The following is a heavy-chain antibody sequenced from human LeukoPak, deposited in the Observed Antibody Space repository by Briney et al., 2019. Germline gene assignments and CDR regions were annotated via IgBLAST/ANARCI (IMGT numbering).Heavy chain of an antibody. J-gene: IGHJ4*02. CDR1: GFTFSSYA. D-gene: IGHD1-26*01. CDR2: ISYDGSNK. Sequence: GGSLRLSCAASGFTFSSYAMHWVRQAPGKGLEWVAVISYDGSNKYYADSVKGRFTISRDNSKNTLYLQMNSLRAEDTAVYYCARDRWSGSYLTVDYWGQGTLVTVSS. CDR3: ARDRWSGSYLTVDY. V-gene: IGHV3-30-3*01.